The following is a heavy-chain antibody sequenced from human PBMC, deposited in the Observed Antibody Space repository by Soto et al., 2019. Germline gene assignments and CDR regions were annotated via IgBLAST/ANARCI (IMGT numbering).Heavy chain of an antibody. CDR1: GFTFSSYG. Sequence: PGGSLRLSCAASGFTFSSYGMHWVRQAPGKGLEWVAVIWYDGSNKYYADSVKGRFTISRDNSKNTLYLQMNSLRAEDTAVYYCARVRRIQLWNAAGGYFDYWGQGTLVTVSS. CDR2: IWYDGSNK. D-gene: IGHD5-18*01. V-gene: IGHV3-33*01. CDR3: ARVRRIQLWNAAGGYFDY. J-gene: IGHJ4*02.